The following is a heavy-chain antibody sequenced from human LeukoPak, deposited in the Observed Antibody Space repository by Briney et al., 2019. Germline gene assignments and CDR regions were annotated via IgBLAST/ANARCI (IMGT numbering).Heavy chain of an antibody. J-gene: IGHJ4*02. CDR3: AGTYYYDSSGYAPFGY. Sequence: GESLKISCKGSGYSFTSYWIGWVRQMPGKGLEWMGIIYPGDSDTRYSPSFQGQVTISADKSISTAYLQWSSLKASDTAMYYCAGTYYYDSSGYAPFGYWGQGTLVTVSS. CDR2: IYPGDSDT. D-gene: IGHD3-22*01. CDR1: GYSFTSYW. V-gene: IGHV5-51*01.